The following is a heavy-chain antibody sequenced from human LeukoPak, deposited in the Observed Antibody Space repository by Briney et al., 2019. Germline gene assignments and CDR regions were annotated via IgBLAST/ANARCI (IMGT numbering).Heavy chain of an antibody. V-gene: IGHV4-30-2*01. CDR3: ARAVAGEAFDI. D-gene: IGHD6-19*01. J-gene: IGHJ3*02. CDR2: IYHSGST. Sequence: SETLSLTCAVSGGSISSGGYSWSWIRQPPGKGLEWIGYIYHSGSTYYNPSLKSRVTISVDRSKNQFSLKLSSVTAADTAAYYCARAVAGEAFDIWGQGTMVTVSS. CDR1: GGSISSGGYS.